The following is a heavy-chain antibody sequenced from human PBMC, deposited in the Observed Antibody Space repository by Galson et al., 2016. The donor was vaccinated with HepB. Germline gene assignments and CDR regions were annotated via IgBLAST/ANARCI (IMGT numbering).Heavy chain of an antibody. D-gene: IGHD3-10*01. V-gene: IGHV3-30*18. Sequence: SLRLSCAASGLRFSSYGMHWVRQAPGKGLEWVAVISHDGRKKYHGDSVQGRFTISRDNSKNTLYLQMNSLRAEDTAVYYCAKAKLWFGELLPGDWGQGTLVIVSS. CDR2: ISHDGRKK. CDR3: AKAKLWFGELLPGD. J-gene: IGHJ4*02. CDR1: GLRFSSYG.